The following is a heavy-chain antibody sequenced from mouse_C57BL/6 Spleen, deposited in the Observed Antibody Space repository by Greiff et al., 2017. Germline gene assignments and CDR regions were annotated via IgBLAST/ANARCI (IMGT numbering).Heavy chain of an antibody. CDR3: ATPIYYSNYSYFGY. Sequence: VQLQQPGAELVKPGASVKMSCKASGYTFTSYWITWVKQRPGQGLEWIGDIYPGSGSTNYNEKFKSKATLTVDTSSSTAYMQRSSLSSEDSAVYYCATPIYYSNYSYFGYWGQGTTLTVSS. D-gene: IGHD2-5*01. J-gene: IGHJ2*01. CDR1: GYTFTSYW. CDR2: IYPGSGST. V-gene: IGHV1-55*01.